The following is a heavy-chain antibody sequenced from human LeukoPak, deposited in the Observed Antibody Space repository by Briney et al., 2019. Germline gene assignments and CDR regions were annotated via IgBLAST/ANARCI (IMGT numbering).Heavy chain of an antibody. D-gene: IGHD2-15*01. V-gene: IGHV3-11*01. J-gene: IGHJ3*02. Sequence: GGSLRLSCAASGFTFSDYYMSWIRQAPGKGLEWVSYISSSGSTIYYADSVKGRFTISRDNAKNSLYLQMNSLRAEDTAVYYCARASRYCSGGSCYGSGAFGIWGQGTMVTVSS. CDR2: ISSSGSTI. CDR1: GFTFSDYY. CDR3: ARASRYCSGGSCYGSGAFGI.